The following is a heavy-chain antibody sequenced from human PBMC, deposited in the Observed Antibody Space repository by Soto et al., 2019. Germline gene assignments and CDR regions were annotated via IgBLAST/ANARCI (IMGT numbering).Heavy chain of an antibody. CDR3: ARDVNYYDSGGYTGGY. CDR1: GGSISSSNW. CDR2: IYHSGST. Sequence: PSETLSLTCAVSGGSISSSNWWSWVRQPPGKGLEWIGEIYHSGSTNYNPSLKSRVTISVDKSKNQFSLTLSSVTAADTAVYYCARDVNYYDSGGYTGGYWGQGTLVPVSS. V-gene: IGHV4-4*02. D-gene: IGHD3-22*01. J-gene: IGHJ4*02.